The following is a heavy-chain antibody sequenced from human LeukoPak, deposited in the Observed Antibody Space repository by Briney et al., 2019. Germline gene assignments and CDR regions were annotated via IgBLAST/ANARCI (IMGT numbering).Heavy chain of an antibody. D-gene: IGHD1-26*01. CDR3: AREELAYLTY. V-gene: IGHV4-30-4*08. CDR2: IYYSGST. J-gene: IGHJ4*02. Sequence: SETLSLTCTVSGGSISSSSYYWGWIRQPPGKGLEWIGYIYYSGSTYYNPSLKSRVTISVDTSKNQFSLKLSSVTAADTAVYYCAREELAYLTYWGQGTLVTVSS. CDR1: GGSISSSSYY.